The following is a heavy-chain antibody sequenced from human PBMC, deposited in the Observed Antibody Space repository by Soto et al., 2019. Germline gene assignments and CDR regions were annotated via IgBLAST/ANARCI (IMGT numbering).Heavy chain of an antibody. V-gene: IGHV3-33*01. Sequence: GGALRLSCAASGLTFTRSGLHWVLQAPCKGLEWVAVIWYDGTSKYYGDSVKGRFTISRDNSKNTLYLQMNSLRAEDTAVYYCVRDLSRSVNYKPDAFHIWGPGTSVTLSS. CDR1: GLTFTRSG. CDR3: VRDLSRSVNYKPDAFHI. CDR2: IWYDGTSK. D-gene: IGHD3-10*01. J-gene: IGHJ3*02.